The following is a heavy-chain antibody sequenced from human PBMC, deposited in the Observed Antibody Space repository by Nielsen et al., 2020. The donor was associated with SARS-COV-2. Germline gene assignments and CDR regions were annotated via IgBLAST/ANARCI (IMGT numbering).Heavy chain of an antibody. CDR3: ARDQESGDRLWSNFDY. D-gene: IGHD4/OR15-4a*01. V-gene: IGHV3-30-3*01. Sequence: GESLKISCAASGFTFSSYAMHWVRQAPGKGLEWVAVISYDGSNKYYADSVKGRFTISRDNSKNTLYLQMNSLRAEDTAVYYCARDQESGDRLWSNFDYWGQGTLVTVSS. J-gene: IGHJ4*02. CDR2: ISYDGSNK. CDR1: GFTFSSYA.